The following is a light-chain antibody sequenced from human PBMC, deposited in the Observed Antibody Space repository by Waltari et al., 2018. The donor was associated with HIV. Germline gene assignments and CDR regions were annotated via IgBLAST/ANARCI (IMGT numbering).Light chain of an antibody. V-gene: IGKV1-5*03. Sequence: DIRLTQSPSTLSASAGHRLAITCRAGQNVVAFLAWYPQKPGKPPKLLIYQASILEGGVPSRFSGSVSGSDFTLTINGLQSDDFATYYCHQYASFSGTFGQGTKVEL. J-gene: IGKJ1*01. CDR2: QAS. CDR1: QNVVAF. CDR3: HQYASFSGT.